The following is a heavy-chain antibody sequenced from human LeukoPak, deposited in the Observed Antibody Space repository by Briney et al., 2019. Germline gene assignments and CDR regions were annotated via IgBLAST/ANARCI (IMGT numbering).Heavy chain of an antibody. J-gene: IGHJ6*03. CDR2: IYYSGSA. D-gene: IGHD6-13*01. CDR1: GGSTSSSSYY. CDR3: ASVYSSSWYGAGNLGNYYYMDV. V-gene: IGHV4-39*07. Sequence: SETLSLTCTVSGGSTSSSSYYWGWIRQPPGKGLEWIGSIYYSGSAYYNPSLKSRVTISVDTSKNQFSLKLSSVTAADTAVYYCASVYSSSWYGAGNLGNYYYMDVWGKGTTVTVSS.